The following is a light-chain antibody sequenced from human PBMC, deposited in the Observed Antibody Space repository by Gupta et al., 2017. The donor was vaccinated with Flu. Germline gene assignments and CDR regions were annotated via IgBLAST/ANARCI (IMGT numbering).Light chain of an antibody. V-gene: IGKV1D-12*01. CDR1: QDSRRW. CDR2: AAS. Sequence: DIQMTQSPSSVSASVGDRFTITFRASQDSRRWLAWYQQKPGGAPQLLIYAASNVQSGVPSRFSGSGSGTHFTLTINSLQPEDLATYYCQHTQNFPPTFGQGTRLEIK. CDR3: QHTQNFPPT. J-gene: IGKJ5*01.